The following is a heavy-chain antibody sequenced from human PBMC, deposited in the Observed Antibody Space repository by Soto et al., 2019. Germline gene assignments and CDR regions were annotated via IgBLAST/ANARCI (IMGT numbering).Heavy chain of an antibody. CDR2: INHSGST. D-gene: IGHD2-8*02. CDR3: ARDKITGLFDY. Sequence: PSETLSLTCAVYGWSFSGYYWTWIRQPPGTGLEWIGEINHSGSTNYNPSLKSRVTISVDTSKNQFSLKLTSVTAADTAVYYCARDKITGLFDYCGQGTLVTVSS. J-gene: IGHJ4*02. V-gene: IGHV4-34*01. CDR1: GWSFSGYY.